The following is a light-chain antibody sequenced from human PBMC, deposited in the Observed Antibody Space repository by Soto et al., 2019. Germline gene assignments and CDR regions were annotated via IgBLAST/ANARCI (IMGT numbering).Light chain of an antibody. CDR3: QQYNSYWT. CDR1: QSISGW. Sequence: DIQMTQSPSTLSASVGDRVTITCRASQSISGWLAWYQQKPGKAPQLLVYDASSLESGVPSRFSGSVSGTEFTLTISSLQPDDVATYYCQQYNSYWTFGQGTTVEIK. V-gene: IGKV1-5*01. J-gene: IGKJ1*01. CDR2: DAS.